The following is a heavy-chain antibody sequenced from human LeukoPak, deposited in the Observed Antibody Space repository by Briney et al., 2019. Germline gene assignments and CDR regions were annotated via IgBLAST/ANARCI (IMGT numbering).Heavy chain of an antibody. Sequence: ASVKVSCKASGYTFTSYGISWVRQAPGQGLEWMGWISAYNGNTNYAQKLQGRVTMTTDTSTSTAYMELRSLRSDDTAVYYCARRLRSIHKNWFDPWGQGTLVTVSS. J-gene: IGHJ5*02. D-gene: IGHD5-12*01. V-gene: IGHV1-18*01. CDR2: ISAYNGNT. CDR1: GYTFTSYG. CDR3: ARRLRSIHKNWFDP.